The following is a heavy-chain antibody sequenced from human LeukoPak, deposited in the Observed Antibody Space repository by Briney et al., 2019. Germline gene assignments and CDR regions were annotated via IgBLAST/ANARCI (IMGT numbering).Heavy chain of an antibody. CDR1: GGSFSGYY. CDR2: INHSGST. D-gene: IGHD3-9*01. J-gene: IGHJ3*01. CDR3: ARGFRFSGNGRYFAKRRPFDY. V-gene: IGHV4-34*01. Sequence: PSETLSLTCAVYGGSFSGYYWSWIRQPPGKGLEWIGEINHSGSTNYNPSLKSRVTISVDTSKNQFSLKLSSVTAADTAVYYCARGFRFSGNGRYFAKRRPFDYWGQGTMVTVSS.